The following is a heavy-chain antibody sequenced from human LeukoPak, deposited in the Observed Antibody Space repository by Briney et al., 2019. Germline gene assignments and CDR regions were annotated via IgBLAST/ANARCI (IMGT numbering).Heavy chain of an antibody. V-gene: IGHV3-30*18. Sequence: GGSLRLSCAASGFTFSSYDMSWVRQAPGKGLEWVALMSSDGIKTYYADSVKGRFTVSRDSSKGILYLQMNSLRDDDTAMYYCAKDHAGSGRAFEYWGQGTRVTVSS. CDR2: MSSDGIKT. CDR1: GFTFSSYD. CDR3: AKDHAGSGRAFEY. J-gene: IGHJ4*02. D-gene: IGHD3-10*01.